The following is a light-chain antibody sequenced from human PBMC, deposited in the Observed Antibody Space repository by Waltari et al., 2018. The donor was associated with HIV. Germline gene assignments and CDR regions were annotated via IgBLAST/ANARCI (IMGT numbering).Light chain of an antibody. J-gene: IGLJ2*01. CDR1: SSDVGGYNL. CDR3: CAYAGSTTYVI. Sequence: QSALTQPASVSGSPGQSITISCTGTSSDVGGYNLVSWYQQHPGKAPKLMIYEVSKRPSWVSNRFSCSKSGNTASLTSSGLQAEDEAYYYCCAYAGSTTYVIFGGGTKLTVL. CDR2: EVS. V-gene: IGLV2-23*02.